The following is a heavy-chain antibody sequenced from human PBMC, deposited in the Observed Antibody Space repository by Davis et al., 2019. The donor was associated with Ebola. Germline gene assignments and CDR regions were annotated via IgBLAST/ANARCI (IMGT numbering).Heavy chain of an antibody. Sequence: ASVKVSCKASGYTFTSYYMHWVRQAPGQGLEWMGIINPSGGSTSYAQKFQGRVTMTRDTSTSTVYMELSSLRSEDTAVYYCASSTYYDFWSGYSDKTTKNYYYYGMDVWGQGTTVTVSS. J-gene: IGHJ6*02. V-gene: IGHV1-46*01. CDR2: INPSGGST. CDR1: GYTFTSYY. D-gene: IGHD3-3*01. CDR3: ASSTYYDFWSGYSDKTTKNYYYYGMDV.